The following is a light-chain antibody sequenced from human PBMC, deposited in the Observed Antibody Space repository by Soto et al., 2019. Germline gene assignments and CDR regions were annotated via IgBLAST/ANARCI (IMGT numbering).Light chain of an antibody. J-gene: IGLJ1*01. CDR3: SSYTSSSHP. V-gene: IGLV2-14*01. CDR1: SSDVGGYNY. Sequence: QSALTQPASVSGSAGQSITISCTGTSSDVGGYNYVSWYQQHPGKAPKLMIYEVSNRPSGVSNRFSGSKSGNTASLTISGLQAEDEADYYCSSYTSSSHPFGTGTKVTVL. CDR2: EVS.